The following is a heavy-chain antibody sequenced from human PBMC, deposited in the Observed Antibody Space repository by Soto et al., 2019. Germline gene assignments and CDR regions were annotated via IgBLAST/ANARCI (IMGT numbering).Heavy chain of an antibody. CDR3: VRSGTSSGRFSDY. D-gene: IGHD2-15*01. CDR1: GYTFTSYW. J-gene: IGHJ4*02. V-gene: IGHV5-51*01. Sequence: GASLKISCKGSGYTFTSYWNGWVRQMPGEGLEWMGVIYPSDSDIRYSPSFQGKVTISADKSITTAYLQWSSLKAADTALYYCVRSGTSSGRFSDYWGQGTLVTVSS. CDR2: IYPSDSDI.